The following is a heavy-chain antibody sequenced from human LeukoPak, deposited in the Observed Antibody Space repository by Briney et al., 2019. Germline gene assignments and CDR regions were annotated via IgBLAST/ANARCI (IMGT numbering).Heavy chain of an antibody. CDR2: INSGGST. CDR1: GFTFSNYA. D-gene: IGHD6-19*01. Sequence: GGSLRLSCAASGFTFSNYAMTWARQAPGKGLEWVSAINSGGSTNYADSVKGRFTISRDNSRNTLYLQMNSLRAEDTAIYYCAKEKGSRGLFDYWGQGTLVTVSS. CDR3: AKEKGSRGLFDY. V-gene: IGHV3-23*01. J-gene: IGHJ4*02.